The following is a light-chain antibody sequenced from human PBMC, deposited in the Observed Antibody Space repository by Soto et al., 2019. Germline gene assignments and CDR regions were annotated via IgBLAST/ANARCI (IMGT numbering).Light chain of an antibody. CDR2: DIS. Sequence: QSALTQPASVSGSPGQSITISCTGTSSDVGGYDYVSWYQQHPGKAPKLMIYDISNRPSGVSDRFSGSKSANTASLTISGLQAEDEADYYCSSFTASNTEVFGGGTQLTVL. CDR3: SSFTASNTEV. V-gene: IGLV2-14*01. CDR1: SSDVGGYDY. J-gene: IGLJ2*01.